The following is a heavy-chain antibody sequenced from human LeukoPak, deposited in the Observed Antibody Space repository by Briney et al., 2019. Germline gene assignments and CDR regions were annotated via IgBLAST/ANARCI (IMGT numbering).Heavy chain of an antibody. V-gene: IGHV7-4-1*02. CDR3: ARRYYDYVWGSYRLMGDYYYMDV. D-gene: IGHD3-16*02. CDR2: INTNTGNP. Sequence: ASVKVSCKASGYTFTSYAMNWVRQAPGQGLEWMGWINTNTGNPTYAQGFTGRFVFSLDTSVSTAYLQISSLKAEDTAVYYCARRYYDYVWGSYRLMGDYYYMDVWGKGTTVTVSS. J-gene: IGHJ6*03. CDR1: GYTFTSYA.